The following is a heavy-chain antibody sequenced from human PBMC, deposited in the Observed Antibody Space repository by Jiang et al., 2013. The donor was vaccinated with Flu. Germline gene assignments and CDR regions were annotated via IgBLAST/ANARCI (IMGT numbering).Heavy chain of an antibody. V-gene: IGHV4-31*03. CDR1: VGSISSGGYY. D-gene: IGHD3-3*01. CDR2: IYYSGST. Sequence: GPGLVKPSQTLSSPALSLVGSISSGGYYWSWIRQHPGKGLEWIGYIYYSGSTYYNPSLKSRVTISVDTSKNQFSLKLSSVTAADTAVYYCARARFLEWSDFDYWGQGTLVTVSS. J-gene: IGHJ4*02. CDR3: ARARFLEWSDFDY.